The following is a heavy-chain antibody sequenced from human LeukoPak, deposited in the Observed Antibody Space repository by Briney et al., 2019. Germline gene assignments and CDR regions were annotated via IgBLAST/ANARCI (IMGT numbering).Heavy chain of an antibody. CDR2: IYSCGST. CDR3: ARYYYDSSGYPYYFDY. J-gene: IGHJ4*02. V-gene: IGHV3-53*01. CDR1: GFIVSSNY. D-gene: IGHD3-22*01. Sequence: PGGSLRLSCAASGFIVSSNYMSWVRQAPGKGLEWVSVIYSCGSTYYADSVKGRFTISRDNSKNTLYLQMNSLRAEDTAVYYCARYYYDSSGYPYYFDYWGQGTLVTVSS.